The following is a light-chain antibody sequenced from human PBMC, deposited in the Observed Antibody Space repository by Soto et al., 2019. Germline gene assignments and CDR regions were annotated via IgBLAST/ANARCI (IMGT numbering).Light chain of an antibody. Sequence: ESVLTQSPGTLSLSPGERATLSCRASQGVTPAYLAWYHHKPGQAPRLLIYGASNRATGIPDRFSGSASGTDFSLTISRLELEDFAVYSCQQYGGSPLFTFGPGTIVD. J-gene: IGKJ3*01. CDR3: QQYGGSPLFT. CDR1: QGVTPAY. CDR2: GAS. V-gene: IGKV3-20*01.